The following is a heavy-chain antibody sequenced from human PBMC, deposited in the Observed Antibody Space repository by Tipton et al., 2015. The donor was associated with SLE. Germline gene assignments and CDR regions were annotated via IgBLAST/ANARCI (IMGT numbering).Heavy chain of an antibody. V-gene: IGHV4-39*07. D-gene: IGHD6-19*01. J-gene: IGHJ4*02. CDR3: ARTYSSGWYFYFDY. Sequence: TLSLTCTVSGGSISSSSYYWGWIRQPPGKGLEWIGSIYYSGSTNYNPSLKSRVTISVDTSKNQFSLKLSSVTAADTAVYYCARTYSSGWYFYFDYWGQGTLVTVSS. CDR2: IYYSGST. CDR1: GGSISSSSYY.